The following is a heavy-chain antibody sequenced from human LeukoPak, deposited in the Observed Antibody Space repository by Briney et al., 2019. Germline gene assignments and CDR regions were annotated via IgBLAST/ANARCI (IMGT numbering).Heavy chain of an antibody. CDR2: TFYRSKWYN. Sequence: SQTLSLTCAISGDSVSSNSAAWNWIRQSPSRGLEWLGRTFYRSKWYNDYVVSLRSRISIDPDTSKNQFSLHLNSVTPEDTAVYYCARDISSSNYYFDYWGQGSLVTVSS. CDR3: ARDISSSNYYFDY. V-gene: IGHV6-1*01. D-gene: IGHD6-6*01. J-gene: IGHJ4*02. CDR1: GDSVSSNSAA.